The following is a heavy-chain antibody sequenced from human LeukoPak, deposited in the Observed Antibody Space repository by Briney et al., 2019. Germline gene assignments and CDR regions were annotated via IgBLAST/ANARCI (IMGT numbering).Heavy chain of an antibody. V-gene: IGHV3-9*01. CDR3: AKGGPYDILTGKNVFDI. Sequence: PGGSLRLSCAASGFTFDDYAMRWVRQAPGKGLEWVSGISWNSKNIGYADSVKGRFTISRDNGKNSLFLQMDSLRAEDTAVYYCAKGGPYDILTGKNVFDIWGQGTMVTVSS. J-gene: IGHJ3*02. CDR2: ISWNSKNI. CDR1: GFTFDDYA. D-gene: IGHD3-9*01.